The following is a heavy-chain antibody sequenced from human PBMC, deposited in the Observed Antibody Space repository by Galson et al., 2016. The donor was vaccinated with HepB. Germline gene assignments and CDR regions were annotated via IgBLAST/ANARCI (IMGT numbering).Heavy chain of an antibody. V-gene: IGHV1-18*01. CDR3: ARDLSDGCQFLLGPCFYNWFDP. Sequence: SVKVSCKASGYTFSTYGISWVRQAPGQGLEWMGWISVYNGNTNYAQKFQGRVTMTTDTSTSTAYMELRSLRSDDSAVYYCARDLSDGCQFLLGPCFYNWFDPWGQGTLVTVSS. J-gene: IGHJ5*02. D-gene: IGHD3-9*01. CDR2: ISVYNGNT. CDR1: GYTFSTYG.